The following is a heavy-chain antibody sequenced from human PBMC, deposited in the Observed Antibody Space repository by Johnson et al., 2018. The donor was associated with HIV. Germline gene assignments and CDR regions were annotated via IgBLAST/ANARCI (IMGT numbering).Heavy chain of an antibody. CDR1: GFTFGSYA. CDR2: ISFDGGTK. J-gene: IGHJ3*02. V-gene: IGHV3-30*04. D-gene: IGHD7-27*01. Sequence: QVQLVESGGGVVQPGRSLRLSCAASGFTFGSYAMHWVRQAPGKGLEWVALISFDGGTKYYADSLKGRFTISRDNSKNTLYLQMNSLRPEDTAVYYCAKDRNWGRLFDGFDIWG. CDR3: AKDRNWGRLFDGFDI.